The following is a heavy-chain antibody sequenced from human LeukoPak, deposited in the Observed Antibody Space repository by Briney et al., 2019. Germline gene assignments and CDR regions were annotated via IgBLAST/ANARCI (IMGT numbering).Heavy chain of an antibody. Sequence: ASVKVSCKASGYTFTSYGISWVRQAPGQGLEWMGRIIPILGIANYAQKFQGRVTITADKSTSTAYMELSSLRSEDTAVYYCARDETLRFGGLDWGQGTLVTVSS. CDR2: IIPILGIA. D-gene: IGHD3-10*01. V-gene: IGHV1-69*04. J-gene: IGHJ4*02. CDR3: ARDETLRFGGLD. CDR1: GYTFTSYG.